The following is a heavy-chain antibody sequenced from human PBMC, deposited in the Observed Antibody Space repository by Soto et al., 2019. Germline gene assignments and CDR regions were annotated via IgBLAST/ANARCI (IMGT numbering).Heavy chain of an antibody. J-gene: IGHJ4*02. CDR3: AREGSGYNF. V-gene: IGHV1-69*13. D-gene: IGHD5-12*01. CDR1: GGSFSNFG. Sequence: SVKVSCKASGGSFSNFGISWVRQAPGQGLEWMGGIVPVFGRPNYAQRFRGRLTITADGSTSTGYMELISLRSDDTAVYYCAREGSGYNFWGQGTQVTVSS. CDR2: IVPVFGRP.